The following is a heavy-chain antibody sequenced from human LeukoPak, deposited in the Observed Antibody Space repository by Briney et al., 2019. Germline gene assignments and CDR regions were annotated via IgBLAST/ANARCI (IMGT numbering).Heavy chain of an antibody. CDR1: GGSISSYY. J-gene: IGHJ4*02. CDR3: ARSLDGDYGNFDY. CDR2: IYYSGST. V-gene: IGHV4-59*01. D-gene: IGHD4-17*01. Sequence: SETLSLTCTVSGGSISSYYWSWIRQPPGKGLEWIGYIYYSGSTNYNPSLKSRVTISVDTSKNQFSLKVYSVTAADTAVYFCARSLDGDYGNFDYWGQGTLVTVSS.